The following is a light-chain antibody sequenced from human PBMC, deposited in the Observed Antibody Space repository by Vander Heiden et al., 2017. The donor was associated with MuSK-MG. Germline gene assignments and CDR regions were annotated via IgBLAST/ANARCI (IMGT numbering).Light chain of an antibody. CDR1: SSNIGAGYD. V-gene: IGLV1-40*01. Sequence: QSVLTQPPPVSGAPGQRVTISRTGSSSNIGAGYDVHWYQQLPGTAPKLLIYGNSNRPAGVPDRFSGSKSGTSASLAITGLQAEDEADYYCQSYDSSLREVFGTGTKVTVL. CDR3: QSYDSSLREV. J-gene: IGLJ1*01. CDR2: GNS.